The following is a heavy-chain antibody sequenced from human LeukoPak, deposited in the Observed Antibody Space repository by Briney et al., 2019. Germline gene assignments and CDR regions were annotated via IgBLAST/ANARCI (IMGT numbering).Heavy chain of an antibody. D-gene: IGHD3-22*01. CDR3: AISYNSGYLY. CDR1: GFTFSSYA. Sequence: GRSLRLSCAASGFTFSSYAMHWVRQAPGKGLEWVAVISYDGSNKYYADSVKGRFTISRDNSKNTLYLQIDSLRAEDTAVYYCAISYNSGYLYWGQGTLVTVSS. V-gene: IGHV3-30*07. J-gene: IGHJ4*02. CDR2: ISYDGSNK.